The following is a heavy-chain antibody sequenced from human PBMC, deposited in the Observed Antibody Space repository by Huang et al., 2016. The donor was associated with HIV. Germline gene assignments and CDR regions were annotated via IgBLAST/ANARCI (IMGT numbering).Heavy chain of an antibody. V-gene: IGHV3-74*01. CDR3: ARDPRIQSWLNFFDY. J-gene: IGHJ4*02. Sequence: EVQLVESGGGLVQPGGSLRLSCAASGFSISSYWMHWVRQAPGKGLGWVSRMNSDGSSTSYADSGKGRVTSSRDNAKNTLYLQMNRLRAEDTAVYYCARDPRIQSWLNFFDYWGQGTLVSVSS. D-gene: IGHD3-22*01. CDR2: MNSDGSST. CDR1: GFSISSYW.